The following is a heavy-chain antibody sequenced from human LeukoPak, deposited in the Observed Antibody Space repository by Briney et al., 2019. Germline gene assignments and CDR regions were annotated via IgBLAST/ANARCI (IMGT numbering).Heavy chain of an antibody. CDR3: AKLLIRGVNYFDY. CDR1: GFTFSSYG. Sequence: GGSLRLSCAASGFTFSSYGMSWVRQAPGKGLEWVSAISGSGGSTYYADSVKGRFPISRDNSKNTLYLQMNSLRAEDTAVYYCAKLLIRGVNYFDYWGQGTLVTVSS. D-gene: IGHD3-10*01. J-gene: IGHJ4*02. V-gene: IGHV3-23*01. CDR2: ISGSGGST.